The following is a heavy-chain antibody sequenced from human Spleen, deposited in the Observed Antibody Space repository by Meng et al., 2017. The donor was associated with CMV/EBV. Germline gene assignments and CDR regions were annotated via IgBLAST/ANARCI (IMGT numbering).Heavy chain of an antibody. J-gene: IGHJ6*02. CDR1: EFTVSNNY. V-gene: IGHV3-53*01. CDR3: ARAGYRSHGMDV. CDR2: FYSGGGT. Sequence: GESLKISCAASEFTVSNNYMNWVRQAPGKGLEGVSVFYSGGGTYYADSVKGRFTISRDNSKNTLFLEMNSLRAEDTAVYYCARAGYRSHGMDVWGQGTTVTVSS. D-gene: IGHD5-24*01.